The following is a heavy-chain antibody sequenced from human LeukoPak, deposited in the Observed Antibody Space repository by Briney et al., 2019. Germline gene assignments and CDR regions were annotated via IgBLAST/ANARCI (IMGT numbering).Heavy chain of an antibody. V-gene: IGHV4-59*11. CDR2: FYYSGST. CDR1: GGSISSHY. D-gene: IGHD2-2*03. J-gene: IGHJ4*02. CDR3: ARKAGYCSSTSCHPFDY. Sequence: SETLSLTCTVSGGSISSHYWSWIRQPPGKGLEWIGYFYYSGSTNYNPSLKSRVTISVDTSKNQFSLKLSSVTAADTAVYYCARKAGYCSSTSCHPFDYWGQGTLVTVSS.